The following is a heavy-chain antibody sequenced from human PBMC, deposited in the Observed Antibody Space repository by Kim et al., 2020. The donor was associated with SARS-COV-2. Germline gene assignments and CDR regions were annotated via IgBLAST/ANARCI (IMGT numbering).Heavy chain of an antibody. Sequence: KQDGSEKYYVDSVKGRFTISRDNAKNSLYLQMNSLRAEDTAVYYCRRFDYWGQGTLVTVSS. J-gene: IGHJ4*02. CDR3: RRFDY. CDR2: KQDGSEK. V-gene: IGHV3-7*01.